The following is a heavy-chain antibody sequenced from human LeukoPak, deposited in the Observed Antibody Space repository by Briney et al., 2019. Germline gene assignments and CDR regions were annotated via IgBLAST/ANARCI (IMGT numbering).Heavy chain of an antibody. D-gene: IGHD2-15*01. V-gene: IGHV3-7*01. CDR1: GFTFSSYG. J-gene: IGHJ5*02. Sequence: GGSLRLSCAASGFTFSSYGMHWVRQAPGKGLEWVANIKQDGSEKYYVDSVKGRLTISRDNAKNSLYLQMNSLRAEDTAVYYCAREGVALNWFDPWGREPWSPSPQ. CDR2: IKQDGSEK. CDR3: AREGVALNWFDP.